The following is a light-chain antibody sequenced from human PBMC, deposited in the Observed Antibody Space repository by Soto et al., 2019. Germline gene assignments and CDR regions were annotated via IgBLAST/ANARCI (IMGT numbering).Light chain of an antibody. CDR1: QSISSW. Sequence: DIQMTQTPSTLSASVGDRVTITCRASQSISSWLAWYQQKPGKAPKLLIYKASSLESGVPSRFSGSGSGTEFTLTISSLQPADFATYYCQQYYSSSPYTFGQGTKLEIK. J-gene: IGKJ2*01. CDR2: KAS. V-gene: IGKV1-5*03. CDR3: QQYYSSSPYT.